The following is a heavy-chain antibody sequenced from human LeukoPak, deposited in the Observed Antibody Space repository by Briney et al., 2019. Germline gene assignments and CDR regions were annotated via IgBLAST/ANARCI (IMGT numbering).Heavy chain of an antibody. Sequence: PGGSLRLSCAASGFTFSTYWMSWVRQAPGKGLEWVANTKEDESQKYYADSVKGRFTISRDNAKNSLYLQMNSLRDEDTAVYYCARDVTGALDYWGQGTLVTVSS. V-gene: IGHV3-7*05. J-gene: IGHJ4*02. CDR1: GFTFSTYW. CDR2: TKEDESQK. D-gene: IGHD7-27*01. CDR3: ARDVTGALDY.